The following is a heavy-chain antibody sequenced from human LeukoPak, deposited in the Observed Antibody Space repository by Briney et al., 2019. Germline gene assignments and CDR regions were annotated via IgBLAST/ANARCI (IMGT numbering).Heavy chain of an antibody. CDR3: ANLVRSSSRDY. CDR1: GFTFSSFA. V-gene: IGHV3-23*01. Sequence: GGSLRLSCSASGFTFSSFAMSWVRQAPGQGLDWVSAISPTSGTTFYADSVKSRFTVSRDNSKNTVYLQMNSLRAEDTAVYYCANLVRSSSRDYWGQGTLVTVSS. J-gene: IGHJ4*02. D-gene: IGHD6-6*01. CDR2: ISPTSGTT.